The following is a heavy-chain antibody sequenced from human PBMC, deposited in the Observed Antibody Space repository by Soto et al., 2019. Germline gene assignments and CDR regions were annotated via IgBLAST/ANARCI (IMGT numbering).Heavy chain of an antibody. CDR1: GFTFSSYS. V-gene: IGHV3-21*01. Sequence: EVQLVESGGGLVKPGGSLSLSCAASGFTFSSYSMNWVRQAPGKGLEWVSSISSSSSYVYYADSVKGRFTISRDNAKNSLYLQMNSLRAEDTAVYYCARELERRGGWVDPWGQGTLVTVSS. CDR3: ARELERRGGWVDP. CDR2: ISSSSSYV. J-gene: IGHJ5*02. D-gene: IGHD1-1*01.